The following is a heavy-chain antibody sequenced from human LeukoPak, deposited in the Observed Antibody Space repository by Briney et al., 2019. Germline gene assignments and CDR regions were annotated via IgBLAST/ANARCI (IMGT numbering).Heavy chain of an antibody. CDR2: IYYSGST. D-gene: IGHD3-10*01. CDR1: GGSISSSSYY. CDR3: ARLGEARAVDY. V-gene: IGHV4-39*01. Sequence: PSETLSLTCTVSGGSISSSSYYWGWIRQPPGKGLEWIGSIYYSGSTYYNPSLKSRVTISVDTSKNQFSLKLSSVTAADTAVYYCARLGEARAVDYWGQGTLVTVSS. J-gene: IGHJ4*02.